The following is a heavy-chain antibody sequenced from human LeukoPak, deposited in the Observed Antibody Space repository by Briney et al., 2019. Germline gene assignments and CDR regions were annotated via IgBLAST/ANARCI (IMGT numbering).Heavy chain of an antibody. CDR2: ISPHNGNT. J-gene: IGHJ4*02. D-gene: IGHD3-22*01. V-gene: IGHV1-18*01. CDR3: ARDLGYDSSGYYRTPAYFDY. Sequence: ASVKVSCKASGYTFSSYGISWVRQAPGQGLAWMGLISPHNGNTNYAQKLQGRVTMTTDTSTSTAYMELRSLRSDDTAVYYCARDLGYDSSGYYRTPAYFDYWGQGTLVTVSS. CDR1: GYTFSSYG.